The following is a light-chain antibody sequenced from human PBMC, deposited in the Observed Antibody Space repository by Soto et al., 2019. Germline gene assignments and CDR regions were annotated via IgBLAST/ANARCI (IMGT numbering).Light chain of an antibody. CDR3: TSYTSSSTYV. Sequence: QSALTQPASVSGSPGQSITISCTGSSSDIGSYNLVSWYQQRPGKAPKLLIFEGSKRPSGISDRFSGSKSGTTASLTISGLQTEDEAEYYCTSYTSSSTYVFGTGTKLTVL. J-gene: IGLJ1*01. V-gene: IGLV2-14*02. CDR1: SSDIGSYNL. CDR2: EGS.